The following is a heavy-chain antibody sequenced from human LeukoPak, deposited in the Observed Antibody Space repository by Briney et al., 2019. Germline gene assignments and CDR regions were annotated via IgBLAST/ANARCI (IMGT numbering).Heavy chain of an antibody. V-gene: IGHV1-18*03. Sequence: GASVKVSCKASGYTFTSYGISWVRQAPGQGLEWMGWISAYNGNTNYAQKLQGRVTMTTDTSTSTAYMELRSLRSDDMAVYYCARAGPPIYYYYGMDVWGQGTTVTVSS. CDR3: ARAGPPIYYYYGMDV. CDR1: GYTFTSYG. J-gene: IGHJ6*02. CDR2: ISAYNGNT.